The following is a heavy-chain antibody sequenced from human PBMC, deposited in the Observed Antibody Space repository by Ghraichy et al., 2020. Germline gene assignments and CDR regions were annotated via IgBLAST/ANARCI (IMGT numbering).Heavy chain of an antibody. V-gene: IGHV4-59*01. J-gene: IGHJ4*02. D-gene: IGHD6-6*01. Sequence: SETLSLTCTVSGGSISSYYWSWIRQPPGKGLEWIGYISYSGSTNYNPSLKSRVTISVDTSKNQFSLKLRSVTAADTAVYYCARGYSSSSSVDYWGQGTLVTVSS. CDR1: GGSISSYY. CDR2: ISYSGST. CDR3: ARGYSSSSSVDY.